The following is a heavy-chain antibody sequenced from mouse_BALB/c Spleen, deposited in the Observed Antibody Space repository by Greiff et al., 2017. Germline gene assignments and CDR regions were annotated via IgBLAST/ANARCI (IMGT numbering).Heavy chain of an antibody. V-gene: IGHV3-6*02. J-gene: IGHJ1*01. CDR3: ARAPIHYYGYWYFDV. CDR2: ISYDGSN. Sequence: DVQLQESGPGLVKPSQSLSLTCSVTGYSITSGYYWTWIRQFPGNKLEWMGYISYDGSNNYNPSLKNRISITRDTSKNQFFLKLNSVTTEDTATYYCARAPIHYYGYWYFDVWGSGTTVTVSS. CDR1: GYSITSGYY. D-gene: IGHD1-2*01.